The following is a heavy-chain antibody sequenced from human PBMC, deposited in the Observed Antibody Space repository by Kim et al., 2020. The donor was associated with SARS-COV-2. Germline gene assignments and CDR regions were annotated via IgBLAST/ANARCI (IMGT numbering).Heavy chain of an antibody. CDR3: AKDRWRESSCWYPDAFDI. Sequence: GGSLRLSCAASGFTFSSYAMSWVRQAPGKGLEWVSAISGSGGSTYYADSVKGRFTISRDNSKNTLYLQMNSLRAEDTAVYYCAKDRWRESSCWYPDAFDIWGQGTMVTVSS. J-gene: IGHJ3*02. CDR1: GFTFSSYA. CDR2: ISGSGGST. D-gene: IGHD6-19*01. V-gene: IGHV3-23*01.